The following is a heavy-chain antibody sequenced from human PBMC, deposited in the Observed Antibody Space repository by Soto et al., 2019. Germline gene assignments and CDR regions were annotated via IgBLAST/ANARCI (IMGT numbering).Heavy chain of an antibody. CDR1: GYIIKNYW. Sequence: GESLKISCKASGYIIKNYWIGWVRQMPGQGLEWMGIIFPDDSDTRYGPSFQGHVTISVDKSISTAYVQWSSLKASDSAIYYCFRGGVTSRTFDYWGQGTLVTVS. CDR2: IFPDDSDT. J-gene: IGHJ4*02. CDR3: FRGGVTSRTFDY. D-gene: IGHD3-16*01. V-gene: IGHV5-51*01.